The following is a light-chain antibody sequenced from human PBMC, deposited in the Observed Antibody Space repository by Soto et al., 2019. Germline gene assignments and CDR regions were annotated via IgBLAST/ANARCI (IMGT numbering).Light chain of an antibody. CDR2: NHN. CDR3: AVWDDSLSGWV. J-gene: IGLJ3*02. Sequence: QSALTQPPSASGTPGQRVTISCSGSSSNIGRNTVNWYQQLPGAAPKLPIYNHNQRPSGVPDRFSGSKSGTSASLSISGLQSEDEADYYCAVWDDSLSGWVFGGGTKLTVL. CDR1: SSNIGRNT. V-gene: IGLV1-44*01.